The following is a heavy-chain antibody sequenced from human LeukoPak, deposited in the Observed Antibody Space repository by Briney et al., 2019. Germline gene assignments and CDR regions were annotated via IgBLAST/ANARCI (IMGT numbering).Heavy chain of an antibody. V-gene: IGHV3-53*01. CDR1: GFTVSSNY. Sequence: GGSLRLSCAASGFTVSSNYMSWVRQAPGKGLEWVSVIYSCGSTYYADSVKGRFTISRDNSKNTLYLQMNSLRAEDTAVYYCARGEDWLLYLDYWGQGTLVTVSS. CDR3: ARGEDWLLYLDY. CDR2: IYSCGST. D-gene: IGHD3-9*01. J-gene: IGHJ4*02.